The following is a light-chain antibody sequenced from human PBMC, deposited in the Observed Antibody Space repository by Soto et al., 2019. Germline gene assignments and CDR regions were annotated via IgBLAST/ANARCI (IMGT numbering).Light chain of an antibody. CDR3: AAWDDSLNGRYV. J-gene: IGLJ1*01. CDR2: SNN. CDR1: SSNIGSNT. V-gene: IGLV1-44*01. Sequence: QSVLTQPPSASGTPGQRVTTSCSGSSSNIGSNTVNWYQQLPGTAPKLLIYSNNQRPSGVPDRFSGSKSDTSASLAISGLQSEDEADYYCAAWDDSLNGRYVFGTGTKVTVL.